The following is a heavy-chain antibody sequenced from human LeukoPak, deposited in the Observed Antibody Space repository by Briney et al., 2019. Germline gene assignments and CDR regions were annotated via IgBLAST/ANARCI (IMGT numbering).Heavy chain of an antibody. Sequence: PGGSLRLSCAASGFTFSNYVMSWVRQAPGKGLEWVSAISGSGGSTYYADSVKGRFTISRDNSKNTLYLQMNSLRAEDTAVYYCARDEVVVSSRPSYWYFGLWGRGPLVTVSS. V-gene: IGHV3-23*01. J-gene: IGHJ2*01. D-gene: IGHD2-15*01. CDR1: GFTFSNYV. CDR3: ARDEVVVSSRPSYWYFGL. CDR2: ISGSGGST.